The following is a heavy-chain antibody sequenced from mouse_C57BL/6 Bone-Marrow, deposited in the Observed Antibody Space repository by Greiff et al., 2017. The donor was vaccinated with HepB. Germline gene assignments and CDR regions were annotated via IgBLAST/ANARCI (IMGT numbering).Heavy chain of an antibody. CDR2: INPGSGGT. V-gene: IGHV1-54*01. CDR1: GYAFTNYL. CDR3: AIITTVVARYFDY. D-gene: IGHD1-1*01. Sequence: VQLVESGAELVRPGTSVKVSCKASGYAFTNYLIEWVKQRPGQGLEWIGVINPGSGGTNYNEKFKGKATLTADKSSSTAYMQLSSLTSEDSAVYFCAIITTVVARYFDYWGQGTTLTVSS. J-gene: IGHJ2*01.